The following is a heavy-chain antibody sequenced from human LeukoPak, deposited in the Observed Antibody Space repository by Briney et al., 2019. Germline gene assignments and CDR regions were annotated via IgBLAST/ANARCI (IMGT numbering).Heavy chain of an antibody. V-gene: IGHV4-59*01. D-gene: IGHD3-22*01. CDR2: IYYSGST. CDR3: ARGEPTYYYDSSGYWYFDL. J-gene: IGHJ2*01. CDR1: GGSITSYY. Sequence: PSETLSLTCTVSGGSITSYYWSWIRQPPGKGLEWIGYIYYSGSTNYNPSLKSRVTISVDTSKNQFSLKLSSVTAADTAVYYCARGEPTYYYDSSGYWYFDLWGRATLVTVSS.